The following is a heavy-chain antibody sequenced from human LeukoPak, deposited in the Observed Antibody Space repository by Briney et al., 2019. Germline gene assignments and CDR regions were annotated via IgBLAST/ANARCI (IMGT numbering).Heavy chain of an antibody. V-gene: IGHV3-23*01. D-gene: IGHD4-17*01. CDR3: ASGAYGDYANY. CDR2: ISDSGRST. J-gene: IGHJ4*02. CDR1: GFTFRNYA. Sequence: GGSLRLSCAASGFTFRNYAMSWVRQAPGKGLEWVSSISDSGRSTYYADSVKGRFTISRDNAKNTLYLQMNSLRAEDTAVYYCASGAYGDYANYWGQGTLVTVSS.